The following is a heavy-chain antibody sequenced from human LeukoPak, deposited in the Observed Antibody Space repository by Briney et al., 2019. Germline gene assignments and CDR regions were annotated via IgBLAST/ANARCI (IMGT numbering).Heavy chain of an antibody. CDR3: ARDRSSSWYSRDAFDI. J-gene: IGHJ3*02. D-gene: IGHD6-13*01. Sequence: PGGSLRLSCAASGFTVSSNDMSWVRQAPGKGLECISVIYSGGSTDYADSVKGRLTISRDNSKNTLYLQMNSLRAEDTAVYYCARDRSSSWYSRDAFDIWGQGTMVTVSS. V-gene: IGHV3-53*01. CDR2: IYSGGST. CDR1: GFTVSSND.